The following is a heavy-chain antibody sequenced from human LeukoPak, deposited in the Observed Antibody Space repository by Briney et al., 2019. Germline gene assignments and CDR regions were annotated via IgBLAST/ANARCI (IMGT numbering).Heavy chain of an antibody. Sequence: GGSLRLSCAASGFTFSSYSMNWVRQAPGKGLEWVSYISSSSSTIYYADSVKGRFTISRDNAKNSLYLQMNSLRAEDTAVYYCARDHDNDFWSGYYSTDYWGQGTLVTVSS. D-gene: IGHD3-3*01. CDR1: GFTFSSYS. J-gene: IGHJ4*02. V-gene: IGHV3-48*01. CDR3: ARDHDNDFWSGYYSTDY. CDR2: ISSSSSTI.